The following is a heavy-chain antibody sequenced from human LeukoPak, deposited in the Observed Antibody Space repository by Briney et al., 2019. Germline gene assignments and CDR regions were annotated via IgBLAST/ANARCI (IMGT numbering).Heavy chain of an antibody. Sequence: GGSLRLSCAASGFTFKTYAMSWVRQAPGKGLEWVSGIRSSGDITYYADSVKGRFTISRDNSMNTLYLQMNSLRAEDTAVYYCAKEVRESAWFYFDYWGQGTLATVSS. V-gene: IGHV3-23*01. CDR3: AKEVRESAWFYFDY. J-gene: IGHJ4*02. CDR1: GFTFKTYA. D-gene: IGHD3-10*01. CDR2: IRSSGDIT.